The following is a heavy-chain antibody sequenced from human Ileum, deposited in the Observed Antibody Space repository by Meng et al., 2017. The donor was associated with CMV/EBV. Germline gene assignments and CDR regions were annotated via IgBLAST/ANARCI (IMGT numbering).Heavy chain of an antibody. CDR3: ARDRNSFYFDY. CDR2: VSSDDSTI. D-gene: IGHD1/OR15-1a*01. CDR1: GFTFSNYR. J-gene: IGHJ4*02. V-gene: IGHV3-11*01. Sequence: GESLKISCKTSGFTFSNYRMSWIRQAPGKGLEWVSYVSSDDSTIFYADSVKGRFTISRDNAKNSLYLQMNSLLAEDTAVYYCARDRNSFYFDYCGQGTLVTVSS.